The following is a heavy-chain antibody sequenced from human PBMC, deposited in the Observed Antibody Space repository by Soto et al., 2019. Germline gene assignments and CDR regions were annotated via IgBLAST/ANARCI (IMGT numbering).Heavy chain of an antibody. Sequence: QVQLVQSGAEVKKPGASVKVSCQASGYTFITYGISWVRQAPGQGFEWMGWINAYNGNTGYAQKFQGRVTMTTDTSTSTVYMELRSLRSDDTAVYYCARGDFQPDYWGQGTLVTVSS. CDR3: ARGDFQPDY. J-gene: IGHJ4*02. V-gene: IGHV1-18*01. CDR1: GYTFITYG. CDR2: INAYNGNT.